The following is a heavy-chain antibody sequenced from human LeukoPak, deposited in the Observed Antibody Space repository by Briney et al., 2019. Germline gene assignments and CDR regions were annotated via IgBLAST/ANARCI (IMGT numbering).Heavy chain of an antibody. CDR2: ISSSGSTI. CDR1: GFTFSDYY. CDR3: ARGLEGAMVLTPPHWPDY. Sequence: PGGSLRLSCAASGFTFSDYYMSWIRQAPGQGLEWVSYISSSGSTIYYAYSGKGRFTISRDNAKNSLYLQMHSLRAEDTAVYYCARGLEGAMVLTPPHWPDYWGQGTLVTVSS. D-gene: IGHD5-18*01. J-gene: IGHJ4*02. V-gene: IGHV3-11*04.